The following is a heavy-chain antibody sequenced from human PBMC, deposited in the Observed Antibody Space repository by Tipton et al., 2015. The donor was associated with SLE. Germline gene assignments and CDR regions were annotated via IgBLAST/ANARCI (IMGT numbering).Heavy chain of an antibody. J-gene: IGHJ3*02. CDR1: GGSISSSRYY. V-gene: IGHV4-39*07. Sequence: TLSLTCTVSGGSISSSRYYWGWIRQPPGKGLEWIGSIYHSGTAYYNPSLKSRVTISVDTSKNQFSLKLSSVTAADTAVYYCARARGVYSSSPDDAFDIWGQGTMVTVSS. CDR2: IYHSGTA. D-gene: IGHD6-6*01. CDR3: ARARGVYSSSPDDAFDI.